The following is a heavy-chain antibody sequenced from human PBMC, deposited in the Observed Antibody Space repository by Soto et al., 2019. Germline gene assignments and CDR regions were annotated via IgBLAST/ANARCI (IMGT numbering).Heavy chain of an antibody. CDR1: GEGFSGYA. Sequence: SVNRSGKGAGEGFSGYAGGWGRQAPGQGLEWMGGIIPIFGTANYAQKFQGRVTITADESTSTAYMELSSLRSEDTAVYYCARPRGGITTFGVVIKPVHYYPGLDVCGQGTTLTVPS. J-gene: IGHJ6*02. CDR3: ARPRGGITTFGVVIKPVHYYPGLDV. D-gene: IGHD3-3*01. V-gene: IGHV1-69*01. CDR2: IIPIFGTA.